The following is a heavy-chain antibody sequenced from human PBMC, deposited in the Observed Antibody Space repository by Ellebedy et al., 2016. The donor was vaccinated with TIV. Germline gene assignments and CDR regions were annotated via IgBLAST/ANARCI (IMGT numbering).Heavy chain of an antibody. Sequence: PGGSLRLSCAASGFTVSSNYMSWVRQAPGKGLEWVSVIYSGGATSYADSGKGRFTISRDNYKNTLCLQMNSLGVEDTAVYYCARKYIYGFDWGQGTLVTVSS. CDR2: IYSGGAT. CDR1: GFTVSSNY. J-gene: IGHJ4*02. V-gene: IGHV3-66*01. D-gene: IGHD5-18*01. CDR3: ARKYIYGFD.